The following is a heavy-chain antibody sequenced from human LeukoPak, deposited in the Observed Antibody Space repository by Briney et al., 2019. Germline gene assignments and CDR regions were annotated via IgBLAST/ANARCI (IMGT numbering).Heavy chain of an antibody. Sequence: SETLSLTCAVYGGSFSGYYWSWIRQPPGKGVEWIGEINHSGSTNYNPSLKSRVTISVDTSKNQFSLKLSSVTAADTAVYYCARDFPNFYYDSSGYQGYWGQGTLVTVSS. J-gene: IGHJ4*02. V-gene: IGHV4-34*01. CDR1: GGSFSGYY. CDR3: ARDFPNFYYDSSGYQGY. D-gene: IGHD3-22*01. CDR2: INHSGST.